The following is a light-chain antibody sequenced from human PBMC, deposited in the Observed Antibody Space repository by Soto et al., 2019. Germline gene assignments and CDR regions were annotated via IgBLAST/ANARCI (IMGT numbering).Light chain of an antibody. Sequence: QAVVTQEPSLTVSPGGTVTLTCGSSTGAVTSNHHPYWFQQKAGQAPRTLIYDTSNIHSWTPARFSGSLLGDKAALTLSGAQPEDEAQYYCLLSHNAARVFGGGTKLTVL. CDR3: LLSHNAARV. CDR2: DTS. V-gene: IGLV7-46*01. J-gene: IGLJ2*01. CDR1: TGAVTSNHH.